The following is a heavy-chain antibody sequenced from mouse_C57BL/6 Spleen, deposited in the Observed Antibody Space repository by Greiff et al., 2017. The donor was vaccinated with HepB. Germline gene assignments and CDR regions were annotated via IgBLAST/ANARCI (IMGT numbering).Heavy chain of an antibody. D-gene: IGHD2-3*01. J-gene: IGHJ4*01. CDR2: IYPGDGDT. CDR1: GYAFSSYW. CDR3: ARRIYDGYYEAMDY. V-gene: IGHV1-80*01. Sequence: VKLVESGAELVKPGASVKISCKASGYAFSSYWMNWVKQRPGKGLEWIGQIYPGDGDTNYNGKFKGKATLTADKSSSTAYMQLSSLTSEDSAVYFCARRIYDGYYEAMDYWGQGTSVTVSS.